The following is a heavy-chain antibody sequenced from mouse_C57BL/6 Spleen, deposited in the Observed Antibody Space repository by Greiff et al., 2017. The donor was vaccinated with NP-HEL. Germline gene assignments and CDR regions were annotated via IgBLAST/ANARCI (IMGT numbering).Heavy chain of an antibody. CDR1: GYTFTSYW. CDR3: AYYYGSSPYYFDY. CDR2: IDPSDSYT. J-gene: IGHJ2*01. D-gene: IGHD1-1*01. Sequence: QVQLQQPGAELVKPGASVKLSCKASGYTFTSYWMQWVKQRPGQGLEWIGEIDPSDSYTNYNQKFKGKATLTVDTSSSTAYMQLSSLTSEDSAVYYCAYYYGSSPYYFDYWGQGTTLTVSS. V-gene: IGHV1-50*01.